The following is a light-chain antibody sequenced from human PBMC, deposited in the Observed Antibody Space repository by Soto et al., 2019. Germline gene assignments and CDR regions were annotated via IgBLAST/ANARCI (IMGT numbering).Light chain of an antibody. CDR1: SSDIGGYNY. CDR2: EVT. Sequence: QSALTQPASVSGSPGQSITISCTGTSSDIGGYNYVCWYQHHPGKAPKLLIYEVTNRPSGVSNRFSGSKSGNTASLTISGLQAEDEAVYYCNSYTSSSTRVFGGGTKVTVL. J-gene: IGLJ2*01. CDR3: NSYTSSSTRV. V-gene: IGLV2-14*01.